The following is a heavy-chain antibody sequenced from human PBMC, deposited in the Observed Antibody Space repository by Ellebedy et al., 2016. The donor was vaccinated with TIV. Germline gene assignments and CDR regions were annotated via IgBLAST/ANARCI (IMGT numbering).Heavy chain of an antibody. D-gene: IGHD3-22*01. J-gene: IGHJ4*02. V-gene: IGHV1-69*04. CDR2: NIPILGIA. CDR3: ARAQGEVVVITEWRRDY. CDR1: GYTFTSYD. Sequence: AASVKVSCKASGYTFTSYDINWVRQATGQGLEWMGRNIPILGIANYAQKFQGRVTITADKSTSTAYMELSSLRSEDTAVYYCARAQGEVVVITEWRRDYWGQGTLVTVSS.